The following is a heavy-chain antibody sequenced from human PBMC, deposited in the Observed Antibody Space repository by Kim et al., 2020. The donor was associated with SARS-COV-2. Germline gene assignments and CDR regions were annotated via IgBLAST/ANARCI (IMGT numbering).Heavy chain of an antibody. CDR3: AKDPHHGDQWLVLGAFDI. CDR2: ISWNSGSI. V-gene: IGHV3-9*01. CDR1: GLTFDDYA. D-gene: IGHD6-19*01. Sequence: GGSLRLSCAASGLTFDDYAMHWVRQAPGKGLEWVSGISWNSGSIGYADSVKGRFTISRDNAKNSLYLQMNSLRAEDTALYYCAKDPHHGDQWLVLGAFDIWGQGTMVTVSS. J-gene: IGHJ3*02.